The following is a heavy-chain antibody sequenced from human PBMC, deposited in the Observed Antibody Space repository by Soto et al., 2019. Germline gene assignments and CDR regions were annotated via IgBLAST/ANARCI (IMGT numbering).Heavy chain of an antibody. D-gene: IGHD4-17*01. Sequence: GASVKVSCKASGGSFGSYAISWVRQAPGQGLEWMGGIIPIFGTANYAQKFQGRVTITADESTSTAYMELSSLRSEDTAVYYCARTAFLTTTVTTNYYLDYWGQGTLVTVSS. J-gene: IGHJ4*02. CDR1: GGSFGSYA. V-gene: IGHV1-69*13. CDR2: IIPIFGTA. CDR3: ARTAFLTTTVTTNYYLDY.